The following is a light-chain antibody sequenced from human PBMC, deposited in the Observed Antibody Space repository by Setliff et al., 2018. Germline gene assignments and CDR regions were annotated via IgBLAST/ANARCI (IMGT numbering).Light chain of an antibody. CDR2: RNN. V-gene: IGLV1-44*01. CDR1: SSNIGSNT. Sequence: QSALAQPPSASGTPGQRVTISCSGSSSNIGSNTVNWYQQLPGTAPKLLIYRNNQRPSGVPDRFSGSKSGNTASLTVSGLQAEDEADYYCSSYAGSNNYVFGTGTKVTVL. J-gene: IGLJ1*01. CDR3: SSYAGSNNYV.